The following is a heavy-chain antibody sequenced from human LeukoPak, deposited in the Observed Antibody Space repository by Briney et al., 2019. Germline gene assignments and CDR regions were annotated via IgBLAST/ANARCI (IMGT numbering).Heavy chain of an antibody. CDR1: GFSFSSYA. D-gene: IGHD3-10*01. CDR3: AKDPRRFGESQHYRLPGFDY. V-gene: IGHV3-30*18. CDR2: MSYDGTRE. J-gene: IGHJ4*02. Sequence: PGGSLRLSCAASGFSFSSYAMHWVRQAPAKGLEWVAFMSYDGTREHYADSVKGRFTISRDNSKNTLYLQMNSLRAEDTAVYYCAKDPRRFGESQHYRLPGFDYWGQGTLVTVSS.